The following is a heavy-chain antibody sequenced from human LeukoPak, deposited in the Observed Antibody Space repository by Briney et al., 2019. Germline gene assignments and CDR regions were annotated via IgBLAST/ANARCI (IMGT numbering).Heavy chain of an antibody. D-gene: IGHD2-15*01. CDR3: VRGYCSHSTCHYRGDWFDV. V-gene: IGHV1-18*04. CDR2: VSTYTGDA. J-gene: IGHJ5*02. Sequence: GASVRVSCKTSGYTFSSRGISWVRQAPGQGLQWMGWVSTYTGDANYARMLQGRATMTTDTSTSTVYMELRSLRPDDTAVYYCVRGYCSHSTCHYRGDWFDVWGQGTLVTVSS. CDR1: GYTFSSRG.